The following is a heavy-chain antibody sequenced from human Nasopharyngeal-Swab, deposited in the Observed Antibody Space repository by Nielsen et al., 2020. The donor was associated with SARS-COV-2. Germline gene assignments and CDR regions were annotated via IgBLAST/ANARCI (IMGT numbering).Heavy chain of an antibody. CDR3: ARDRTASPVGHYHYAMDV. V-gene: IGHV3-20*01. D-gene: IGHD2-21*02. J-gene: IGHJ6*02. Sequence: GESLKISCAASGFTFDDNGMSWVRQVPGKGLEWVSGINWNGGSTGYADSVKGRFTISRDNAKNSLYLQMNSLRADDTALYHCARDRTASPVGHYHYAMDVWGQGTMVTVSS. CDR1: GFTFDDNG. CDR2: INWNGGST.